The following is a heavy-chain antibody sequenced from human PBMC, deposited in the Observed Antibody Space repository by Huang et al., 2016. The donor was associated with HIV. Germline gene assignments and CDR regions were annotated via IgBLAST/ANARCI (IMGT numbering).Heavy chain of an antibody. Sequence: QVNLVQSGAEVRKPGSSVKVSCKASGGTFKKYAISWVRQAPGQGLEWMGARFPLYGSAEYAEKFQDRVTLTADGSTNTAYLELDRLTSEDTAVYYCAKVAAGQPFHFYYYMDAWGDGTTVIVSS. D-gene: IGHD3-3*02. V-gene: IGHV1-69*13. CDR3: AKVAAGQPFHFYYYMDA. CDR1: GGTFKKYA. J-gene: IGHJ6*03. CDR2: RFPLYGSA.